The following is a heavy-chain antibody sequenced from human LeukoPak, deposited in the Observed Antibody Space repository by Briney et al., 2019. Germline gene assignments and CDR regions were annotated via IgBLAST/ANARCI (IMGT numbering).Heavy chain of an antibody. CDR3: AKTIRTYVDYHTLDY. Sequence: PGGSLRLSCAASRFTFGDYAMHWFRQAPGKGLEWVAAISYDGNNKYDVDSVKGRFTIYRDNSKNTLYLQMNSLRPEDSATYYCAKTIRTYVDYHTLDYWGQGTLVTVSS. CDR2: ISYDGNNK. V-gene: IGHV3-30*04. D-gene: IGHD3-9*01. J-gene: IGHJ4*02. CDR1: RFTFGDYA.